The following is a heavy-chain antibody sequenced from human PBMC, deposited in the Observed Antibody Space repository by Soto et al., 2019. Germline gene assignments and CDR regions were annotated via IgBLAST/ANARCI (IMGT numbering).Heavy chain of an antibody. J-gene: IGHJ3*02. D-gene: IGHD6-13*01. Sequence: QLQLQESGPGLLKPSETLSLTCSVSGGSISGSTYYWGWIRQPPGRGLEWIGSIYQSGSTHYNPALKSRVTISVDTSRNQFSLKLSSVTAADTAVYYCARRTSSWDHDAFDIWGQGTMVTVSS. CDR1: GGSISGSTYY. CDR2: IYQSGST. CDR3: ARRTSSWDHDAFDI. V-gene: IGHV4-39*01.